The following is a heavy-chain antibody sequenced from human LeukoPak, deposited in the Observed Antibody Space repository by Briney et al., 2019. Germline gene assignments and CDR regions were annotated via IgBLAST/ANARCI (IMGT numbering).Heavy chain of an antibody. V-gene: IGHV3-48*03. D-gene: IGHD3-16*01. CDR2: IRSSGSTI. CDR3: ARGWGRHDY. Sequence: GGSLRLSCAASGFTFSSYEMNWVRQAPGKGLEWVSYIRSSGSTIYYADSVKGRFTISRDNAKNSLYLQMNSLRAEDTAVYYCARGWGRHDYWGQGTLVTVSS. CDR1: GFTFSSYE. J-gene: IGHJ4*02.